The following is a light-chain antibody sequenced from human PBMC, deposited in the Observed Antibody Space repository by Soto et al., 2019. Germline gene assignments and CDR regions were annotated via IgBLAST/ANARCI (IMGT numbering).Light chain of an antibody. J-gene: IGLJ1*01. CDR2: ENN. CDR1: TPNIGAGYE. CDR3: QSYDSSLSGYV. V-gene: IGLV1-40*01. Sequence: QSVLTQPPSVSEPPGKRGTISCTGRTPNIGAGYEAPWYQQVPGTAPKLLISENNNRPSGVPDRFSGSKSGTSASLAITGLQAEDEAEYYCQSYDSSLSGYVFGTGTKVTVL.